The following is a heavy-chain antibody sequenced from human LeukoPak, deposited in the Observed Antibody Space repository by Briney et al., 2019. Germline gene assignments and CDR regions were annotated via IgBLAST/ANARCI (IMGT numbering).Heavy chain of an antibody. CDR3: AKAGHYYDIRNYFDY. J-gene: IGHJ4*02. CDR2: ISWNSGSI. V-gene: IGHV3-9*01. D-gene: IGHD3-22*01. CDR1: GFTFDDYA. Sequence: PGGSLRLSCAASGFTFDDYAMHWVRQAPGKGLEWVSGISWNSGSIGYADSVKGRFTISRDNAKNSLYLQMNSLRAEDTALYYCAKAGHYYDIRNYFDYWGQGTLVTVSS.